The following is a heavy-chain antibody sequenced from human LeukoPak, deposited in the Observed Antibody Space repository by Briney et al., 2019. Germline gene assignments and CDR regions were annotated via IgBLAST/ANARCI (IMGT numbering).Heavy chain of an antibody. D-gene: IGHD3-3*01. J-gene: IGHJ4*02. CDR1: GFTFSSHA. CDR2: IGGSSGST. V-gene: IGHV3-23*01. Sequence: GGSLRLSCAASGFTFSSHAMAWVRQAPGKGLEWVSAIGGSSGSTYYADSVKGRFTISRDNSKNTVYLQMNYPRADDTAVYYCARDPGVVAFHYLDFWGQGTLVTVSS. CDR3: ARDPGVVAFHYLDF.